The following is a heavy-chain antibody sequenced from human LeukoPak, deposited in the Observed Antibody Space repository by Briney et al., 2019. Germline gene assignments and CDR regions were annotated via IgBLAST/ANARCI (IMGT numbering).Heavy chain of an antibody. CDR1: GFTFSSYA. V-gene: IGHV3-23*01. Sequence: GGSLRLSCAASGFTFSSYAMSWVRQAPGKGLERVSAISGSGGSTYYADSVKGRFTISRDNSKNTLYLQMNSLRAEDTAVYYCAKDPPGIAVAGTPYYFDYWGQGTLVTVSS. J-gene: IGHJ4*02. CDR2: ISGSGGST. CDR3: AKDPPGIAVAGTPYYFDY. D-gene: IGHD6-19*01.